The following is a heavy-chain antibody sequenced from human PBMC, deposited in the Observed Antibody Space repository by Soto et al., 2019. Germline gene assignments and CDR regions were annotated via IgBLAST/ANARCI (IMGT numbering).Heavy chain of an antibody. D-gene: IGHD2-2*01. Sequence: EVQLLESGGGLVQPGGSLRLSCAASGFTFSSYAMSWVRQAPGKGLEWVSAISGSGGSTYYADSVKGRFTISRDNSKNTLYLQMNSLRAEDTAVYYCAKDHLYIVVVPAAAMDVWGQGTTVTVSS. V-gene: IGHV3-23*01. J-gene: IGHJ6*02. CDR3: AKDHLYIVVVPAAAMDV. CDR2: ISGSGGST. CDR1: GFTFSSYA.